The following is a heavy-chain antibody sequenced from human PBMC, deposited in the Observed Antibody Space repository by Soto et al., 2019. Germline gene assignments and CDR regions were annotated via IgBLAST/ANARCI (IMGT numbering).Heavy chain of an antibody. CDR2: ISGHNGVT. Sequence: QVQLVQSGPEVKKPEASVKVSCKTSGYTFTSSGISCERQAPGQGPEWMGWISGHNGVTNFARNFQDRVTLTIDSSTTTADMEVRSLSFADTAIYYGARDQGGYWIFDDWGQGTLVTVSS. CDR3: ARDQGGYWIFDD. J-gene: IGHJ4*02. CDR1: GYTFTSSG. D-gene: IGHD6-25*01. V-gene: IGHV1-18*04.